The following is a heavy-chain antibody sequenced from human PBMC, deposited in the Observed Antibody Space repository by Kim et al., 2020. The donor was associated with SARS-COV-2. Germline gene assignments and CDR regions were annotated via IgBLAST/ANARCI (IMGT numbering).Heavy chain of an antibody. Sequence: GGSLRLSCVVSGFTFSSYSMNWVRQAPGKGLEWISYISTSSSTIYYADSVKGRFTISRDNAKDSLYLQMNSLRDEDTAVYYCARDVKQWLVPDYWGQGTLVTVSS. D-gene: IGHD6-19*01. CDR2: ISTSSSTI. CDR3: ARDVKQWLVPDY. J-gene: IGHJ4*02. V-gene: IGHV3-48*02. CDR1: GFTFSSYS.